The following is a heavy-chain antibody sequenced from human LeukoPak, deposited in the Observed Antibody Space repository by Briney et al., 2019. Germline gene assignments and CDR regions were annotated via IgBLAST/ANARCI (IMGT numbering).Heavy chain of an antibody. D-gene: IGHD3-16*02. CDR2: IKQDGSEK. Sequence: GGSLRLSCAASGFTFSSYWMSWVRQAPGKGLEWVANIKQDGSEKYYVDSVKGRFTISRDNAKNSLYLQMNILRAEDTAVYYCASGVEYYDYAWGSYRRGPFDYWGQGTLVTVSS. CDR1: GFTFSSYW. J-gene: IGHJ4*02. V-gene: IGHV3-7*01. CDR3: ASGVEYYDYAWGSYRRGPFDY.